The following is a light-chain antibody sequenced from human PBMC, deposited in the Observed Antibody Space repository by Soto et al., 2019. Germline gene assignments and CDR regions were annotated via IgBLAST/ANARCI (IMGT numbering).Light chain of an antibody. CDR2: AAS. CDR1: QSISND. Sequence: DIQMTQSPSSLSASGGDRVTITCRASQSISNDLNWYQQERGTVPKLLIYAASSLQSGVPSRFSGSGSGTDFTLTISSLQPEAFATYYCQQSYSTMYTFGQGTKLEIK. J-gene: IGKJ2*01. V-gene: IGKV1-39*01. CDR3: QQSYSTMYT.